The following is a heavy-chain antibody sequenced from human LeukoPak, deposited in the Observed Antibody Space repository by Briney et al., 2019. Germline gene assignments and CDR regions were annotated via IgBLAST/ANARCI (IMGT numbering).Heavy chain of an antibody. CDR1: GFTFSSYA. Sequence: GGSLRLSCAASGFTFSSYAMSWVRQAPGKGLEWVSRINTDGSSTSYADSVKGRFTISRDNAKNTLYLQMNSLRAEDTAVYYCATVAYYYDSSGYYDYWGQGTLVTVSS. CDR2: INTDGSST. V-gene: IGHV3-74*01. J-gene: IGHJ4*02. CDR3: ATVAYYYDSSGYYDY. D-gene: IGHD3-22*01.